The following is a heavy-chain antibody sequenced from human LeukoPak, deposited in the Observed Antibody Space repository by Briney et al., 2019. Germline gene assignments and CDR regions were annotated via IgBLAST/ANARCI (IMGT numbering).Heavy chain of an antibody. CDR3: ARHRGSGYPYFDY. D-gene: IGHD3-22*01. CDR2: IYYSGST. Sequence: SETLSLTCTVSGGSINNYYWSWIRQPPGEGLEWIGYIYYSGSTNYNPSLKSRVTTSVDTSKNHFSLKLSSLTAADTAVYYCARHRGSGYPYFDYWGQGTLVTVSS. CDR1: GGSINNYY. V-gene: IGHV4-59*01. J-gene: IGHJ4*02.